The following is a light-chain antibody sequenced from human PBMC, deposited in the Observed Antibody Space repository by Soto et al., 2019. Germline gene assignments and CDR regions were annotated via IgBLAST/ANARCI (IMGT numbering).Light chain of an antibody. CDR3: SSYTSGSTVV. J-gene: IGLJ2*01. Sequence: QSALTQPASVSGSPGQSITISCTGTSSDVGGYNYVSWNQQHPGKAPKLMIYEVSNRPSGVSNRFSGSKSGNTASLTTSGLQAEDEADYYCSSYTSGSTVVFGGGTKLTVL. V-gene: IGLV2-14*01. CDR2: EVS. CDR1: SSDVGGYNY.